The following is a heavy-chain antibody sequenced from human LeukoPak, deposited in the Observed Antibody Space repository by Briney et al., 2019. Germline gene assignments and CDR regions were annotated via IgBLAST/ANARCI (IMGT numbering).Heavy chain of an antibody. CDR1: GYTFTSYG. CDR3: ARAGHRRYYYDNGYDY. D-gene: IGHD3-22*01. Sequence: ASVKVSCKASGYTFTSYGISWVRQAPGQGLEWMGWISAYNGHTNYAQKFQGRVTMTTETSTTTAYMEVRSLRSDDTAIYYCARAGHRRYYYDNGYDYWGQGTLVAVSS. V-gene: IGHV1-18*01. CDR2: ISAYNGHT. J-gene: IGHJ4*02.